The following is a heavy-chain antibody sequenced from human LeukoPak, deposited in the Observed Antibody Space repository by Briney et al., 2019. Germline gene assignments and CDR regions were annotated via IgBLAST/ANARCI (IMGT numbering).Heavy chain of an antibody. D-gene: IGHD6-6*01. CDR3: ARDGSKRDRSSSLY. CDR1: GYCFSSYG. CDR2: ISAYNGNR. Sequence: ASVKVSCKASGYCFSSYGISWVRQAPGQELEWMGWISAYNGNRNYAQKLQGRVTITTDTSTSTAYMEMRSLRSDDTAVYYCARDGSKRDRSSSLYWGQGTLVTVSS. V-gene: IGHV1-18*01. J-gene: IGHJ4*02.